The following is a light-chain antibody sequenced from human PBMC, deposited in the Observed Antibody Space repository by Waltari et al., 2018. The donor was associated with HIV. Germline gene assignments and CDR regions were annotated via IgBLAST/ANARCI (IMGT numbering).Light chain of an antibody. V-gene: IGLV1-51*02. Sequence: QSVLTQPPSVSAAPGQKITISCAGNTASIGSNYVSCYQHLPRTAPRLLIYEDDKVSSDIPNRFSGSKSGTSATLTITGLQTGDEGDYYCATWDRSLNAGVFGGGTKLTVL. CDR1: TASIGSNY. CDR2: EDD. CDR3: ATWDRSLNAGV. J-gene: IGLJ2*01.